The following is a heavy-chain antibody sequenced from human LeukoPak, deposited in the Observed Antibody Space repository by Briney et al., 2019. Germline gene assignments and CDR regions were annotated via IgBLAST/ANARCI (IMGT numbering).Heavy chain of an antibody. CDR3: ARTNYEDYPDAFDI. J-gene: IGHJ3*02. CDR1: GGSISSSSYY. V-gene: IGHV4-61*01. CDR2: IYYSGST. D-gene: IGHD3-22*01. Sequence: PSETLSLTCTVSGGSISSSSYYWSWIRQPPGKGLEWIGYIYYSGSTNYNPSLKSRVTISVDTSKNQFSLKLSSVTAADTAVYYCARTNYEDYPDAFDIWGQGTMVTVSS.